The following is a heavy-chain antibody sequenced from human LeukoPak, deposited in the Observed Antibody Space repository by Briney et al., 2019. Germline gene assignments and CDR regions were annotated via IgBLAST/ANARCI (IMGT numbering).Heavy chain of an antibody. V-gene: IGHV4-59*01. Sequence: SETLSLTCSVSGDSISSYYWSWIRQSPGKGLEWIGYIYYGGNTRYNPYLKGRVTISADTSKFSLNLNSVTAADTAVYYCARGRVYFYGSGSRYLDDAFDMWGPGTMVTVSS. CDR1: GDSISSYY. CDR3: ARGRVYFYGSGSRYLDDAFDM. CDR2: IYYGGNT. J-gene: IGHJ3*02. D-gene: IGHD3-10*01.